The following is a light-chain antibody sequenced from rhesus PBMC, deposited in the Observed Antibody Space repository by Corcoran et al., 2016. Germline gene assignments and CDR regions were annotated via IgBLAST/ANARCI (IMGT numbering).Light chain of an antibody. Sequence: DIQMTQSPSSLSASVGDRVTITCRAIQGISSYLAWSQQKPGKAPKPLIYYASNLESGVPSRFSGNGSGTEFTLPIGSLQPEDFATYYCQQYNSDPVTFGPGTKLDIK. J-gene: IGKJ3*01. CDR3: QQYNSDPVT. V-gene: IGKV1-37*01. CDR1: QGISSY. CDR2: YAS.